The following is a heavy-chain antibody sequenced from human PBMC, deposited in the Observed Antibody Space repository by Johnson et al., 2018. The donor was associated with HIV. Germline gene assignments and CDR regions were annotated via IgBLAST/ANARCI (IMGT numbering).Heavy chain of an antibody. CDR3: AKSPGKDYGGNSGAFDI. D-gene: IGHD4-23*01. J-gene: IGHJ3*02. CDR1: GFTFDDYD. CDR2: IYSAGST. Sequence: EVQLVESGGYVVRPGGSLRLSCAASGFTFDDYDMTWVRQAPGKGLEWVSVIYSAGSTNYADSVKGRFTISRDNSNNTLYLLMNSLRVEDTAVYYCAKSPGKDYGGNSGAFDIWGQGTMVTVSS. V-gene: IGHV3-66*01.